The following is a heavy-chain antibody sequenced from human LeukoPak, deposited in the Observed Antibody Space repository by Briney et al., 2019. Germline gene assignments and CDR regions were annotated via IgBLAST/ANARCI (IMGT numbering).Heavy chain of an antibody. CDR2: ISSSSSYI. CDR3: AREGFDY. V-gene: IGHV3-21*01. CDR1: GFTFSSYS. Sequence: NTGESLKISCAASGFTFSSYSMNWVRQAPGKGLEWVSSISSSSSYIYYADSVKGRFTISRDNAKNSLYLQMNSLRAEDTAVYYCAREGFDYWGQGTLVTVSS. J-gene: IGHJ4*02.